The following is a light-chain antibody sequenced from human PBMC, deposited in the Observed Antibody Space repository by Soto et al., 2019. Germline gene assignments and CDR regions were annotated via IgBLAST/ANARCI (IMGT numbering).Light chain of an antibody. CDR2: GAS. CDR3: QQYNNWLYT. V-gene: IGKV3-15*01. J-gene: IGKJ2*01. CDR1: QSVNSN. Sequence: EIVMTQSPATLSMSPGERATLSCRASQSVNSNLAWYQQKPGQAPRLLIYGASSRATGIPARFGGSGSGTDFTLTLSSLQSEDFAVYYCQQYNNWLYTFGQGTKLEIK.